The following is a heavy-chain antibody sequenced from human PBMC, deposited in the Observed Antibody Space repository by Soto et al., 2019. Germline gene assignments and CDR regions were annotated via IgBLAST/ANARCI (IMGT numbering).Heavy chain of an antibody. V-gene: IGHV3-23*01. D-gene: IGHD2-15*01. CDR1: GFTFSSYA. CDR2: ISGSGGST. J-gene: IGHJ4*02. Sequence: PGGSLRLSCAASGFTFSSYAISWVRQAPGKGLEWVSAISGSGGSTYYADSVKGRFTISGDNSKNTLYLQMNSLRAEDTAVYYCAKASIVVVVAATGPFDYWGQGTLVTVSS. CDR3: AKASIVVVVAATGPFDY.